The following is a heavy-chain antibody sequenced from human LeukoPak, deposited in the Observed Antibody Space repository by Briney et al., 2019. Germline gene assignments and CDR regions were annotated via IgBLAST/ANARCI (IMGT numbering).Heavy chain of an antibody. CDR3: AREIIDYYDSSGYRL. V-gene: IGHV4-34*01. CDR2: INHSGST. D-gene: IGHD3-22*01. CDR1: GGSFGGYY. J-gene: IGHJ4*02. Sequence: KPSETLSLTCAVYGGSFGGYYWSWIRQPPGKGLEWIGEINHSGSTNYNPSLKSRVTISVDTSKNQFSLKLSSVTAADTAVYYCAREIIDYYDSSGYRLWGQGTLVTVSS.